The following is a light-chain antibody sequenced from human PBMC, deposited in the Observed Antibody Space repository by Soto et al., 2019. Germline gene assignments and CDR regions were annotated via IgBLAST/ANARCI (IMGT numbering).Light chain of an antibody. Sequence: QSALTQPASVSGSPGQSMTISCTGTSSDVGGYNYVSWYQQHPGKAPKLMIYEVSNRPSGVSNRFSGSKSGNTASLTISGLQAEDEADYYCSAYTVSRTYVFGTGTKVTVL. V-gene: IGLV2-14*01. CDR3: SAYTVSRTYV. J-gene: IGLJ1*01. CDR1: SSDVGGYNY. CDR2: EVS.